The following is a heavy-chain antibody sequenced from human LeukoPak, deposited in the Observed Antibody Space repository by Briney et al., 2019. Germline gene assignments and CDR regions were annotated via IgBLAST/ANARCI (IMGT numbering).Heavy chain of an antibody. D-gene: IGHD3-3*01. J-gene: IGHJ4*02. CDR1: GFTFSGYS. V-gene: IGHV3-21*01. Sequence: GGSLRLSCAASGFTFSGYSMNWVRQAPGKGLEWVSSISSSSSYIYYADSVKGRFTISRDNAKNSLYLQMNSLRAEDTAVYYCARDAPVLRFLEFDCWGQGTLVTVSS. CDR2: ISSSSSYI. CDR3: ARDAPVLRFLEFDC.